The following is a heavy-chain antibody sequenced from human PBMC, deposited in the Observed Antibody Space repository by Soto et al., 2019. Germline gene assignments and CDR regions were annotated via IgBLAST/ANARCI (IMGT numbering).Heavy chain of an antibody. V-gene: IGHV1-69*13. D-gene: IGHD3-10*01. CDR3: ASRAGVGEPIYDDYYYYGMDV. Sequence: SVKVSCKASGGTFSSYAISWVRQAPGQGLEWMGGIIPIFGTANYAQKFQGRVTITADESTSTAYMELSSLRSEDTAVYYCASRAGVGEPIYDDYYYYGMDVWGKGTTVTVSS. J-gene: IGHJ6*04. CDR1: GGTFSSYA. CDR2: IIPIFGTA.